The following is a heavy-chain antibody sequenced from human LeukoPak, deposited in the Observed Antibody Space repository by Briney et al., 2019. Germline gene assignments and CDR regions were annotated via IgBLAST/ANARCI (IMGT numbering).Heavy chain of an antibody. D-gene: IGHD5-18*01. J-gene: IGHJ3*02. V-gene: IGHV4-39*01. CDR2: IYYSGST. CDR1: GGSISSSGYY. Sequence: SETLSLTCTVSGGSISSSGYYWGCIRQPPGKGLEWIGSIYYSGSTYYNPSLKSRVTISVDTSKSQFSLKLSSVTAADTAVYYCARHRGKYSPHDAFDIWGQGTMVTVSS. CDR3: ARHRGKYSPHDAFDI.